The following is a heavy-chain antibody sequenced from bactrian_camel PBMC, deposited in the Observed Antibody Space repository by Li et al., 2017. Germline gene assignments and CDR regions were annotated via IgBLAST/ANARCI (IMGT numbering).Heavy chain of an antibody. V-gene: IGHV3S6*01. CDR3: VRDWRTVVDNTPGDY. D-gene: IGHD6*01. J-gene: IGHJ4*01. CDR2: IYSDGATT. CDR1: VFTFSTYW. Sequence: HVQLVESGGESVQPGGSLRLSCAASVFTFSTYWMYWVRQAPGKGLEWVSGIYSDGATTYYADSLKGRFTISRDNAKNTVYLQMNSLKPEDTAVYYCVRDWRTVVDNTPGDYWGQGTQVTVS.